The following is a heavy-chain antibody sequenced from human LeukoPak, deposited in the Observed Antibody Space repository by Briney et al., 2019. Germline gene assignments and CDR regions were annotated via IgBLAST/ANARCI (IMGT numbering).Heavy chain of an antibody. CDR3: ARDYGDYDYYYYGMDV. Sequence: GGSLRLSCAASGFTFSSYAMHWVRQAPGKGLEWVAVISYDGSNKYYADSVKGRFAISRDNSKNTLYLQMNSLRAEDTAVYYCARDYGDYDYYYYGMDVWGQGTTVTVSS. D-gene: IGHD4-17*01. CDR1: GFTFSSYA. CDR2: ISYDGSNK. V-gene: IGHV3-30*09. J-gene: IGHJ6*02.